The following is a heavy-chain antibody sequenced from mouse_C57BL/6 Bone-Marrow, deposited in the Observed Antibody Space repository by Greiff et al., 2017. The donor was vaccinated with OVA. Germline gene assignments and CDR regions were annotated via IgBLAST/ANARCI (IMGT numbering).Heavy chain of an antibody. CDR2: INPYNGGT. CDR1: GYTFTDYY. Sequence: VQLQQSGPVLVKPGASVKMSCKASGYTFTDYYMNWVKQSPGKSLEWIGVINPYNGGTSYNQKFKGKATLTVDKSSSTAYMELNSLTSEDSAVYYCARRGTSGDFDYWGQGTTLTVSS. CDR3: ARRGTSGDFDY. D-gene: IGHD1-3*01. J-gene: IGHJ2*01. V-gene: IGHV1-19*01.